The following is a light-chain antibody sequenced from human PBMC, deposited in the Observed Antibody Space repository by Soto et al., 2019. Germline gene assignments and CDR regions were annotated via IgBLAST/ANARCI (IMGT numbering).Light chain of an antibody. Sequence: QSALTQPPSASGSPGQSVTISCTGTSSDVGGYIFVSWYQQHPGKVPKLIIYDVNKRPSGVPDRFSGSKYGNTASLTVSGLQAEGEGDYYCVSFAGGTYVFGTGTKVTVL. CDR2: DVN. CDR3: VSFAGGTYV. J-gene: IGLJ1*01. CDR1: SSDVGGYIF. V-gene: IGLV2-8*01.